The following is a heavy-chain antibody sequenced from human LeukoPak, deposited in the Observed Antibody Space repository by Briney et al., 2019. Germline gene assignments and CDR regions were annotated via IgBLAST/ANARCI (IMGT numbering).Heavy chain of an antibody. CDR2: IYHSGST. Sequence: PSETLSLTCTVSGYSISSGYYWGWIRQPPGKGLEWIGSIYHSGSTYYNPSLKSRVTISVDTSKNQFSLKLSSVTAADTAVYFCARDVRPSRFDYWGQGTLVSVSS. V-gene: IGHV4-38-2*02. CDR1: GYSISSGYY. J-gene: IGHJ4*02. CDR3: ARDVRPSRFDY.